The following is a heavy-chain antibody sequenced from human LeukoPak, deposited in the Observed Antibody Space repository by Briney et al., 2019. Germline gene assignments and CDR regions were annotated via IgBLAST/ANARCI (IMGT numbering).Heavy chain of an antibody. V-gene: IGHV4-30-4*01. CDR2: IYYSGST. D-gene: IGHD2-8*01. CDR1: GGSISSGGYY. Sequence: SETLSLTCTVSGGSISSGGYYWSWIRQPPGKGLEWIGYIYYSGSTYYNPSLKSRVTISVDTSKNQFSLKLSSVTAADTAVYYCARERTRYYFDYWGQGTLVTVSS. J-gene: IGHJ4*02. CDR3: ARERTRYYFDY.